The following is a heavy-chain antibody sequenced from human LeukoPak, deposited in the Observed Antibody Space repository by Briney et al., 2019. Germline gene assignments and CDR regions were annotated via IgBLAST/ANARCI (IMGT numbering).Heavy chain of an antibody. CDR1: GGSISSYY. D-gene: IGHD2-2*01. CDR3: ARVPTDPSFSASYGMDV. J-gene: IGHJ6*02. V-gene: IGHV4-59*01. CDR2: IYYSGST. Sequence: SETLSLTCTVSGGSISSYYWSWIRQPAGKGLEWIGYIYYSGSTNYNPSLKSRVTISVDTSKNQFSLKLSSVTAADTAVYYCARVPTDPSFSASYGMDVWGQGTTVTVSS.